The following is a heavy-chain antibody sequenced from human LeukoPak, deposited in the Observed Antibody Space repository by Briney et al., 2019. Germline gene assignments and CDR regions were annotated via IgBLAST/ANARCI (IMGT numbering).Heavy chain of an antibody. CDR3: AKDAYYYDSSGYYY. Sequence: GGSLRLSCAASGFTFDDYAMHWVRQAPGKGLEWVSGISWNSGSIGYADSVKGRFTISRDNAKNSLYLQMNSLRAEDTALYYCAKDAYYYDSSGYYYWGQGTLVTVSS. D-gene: IGHD3-22*01. CDR2: ISWNSGSI. V-gene: IGHV3-9*01. J-gene: IGHJ4*02. CDR1: GFTFDDYA.